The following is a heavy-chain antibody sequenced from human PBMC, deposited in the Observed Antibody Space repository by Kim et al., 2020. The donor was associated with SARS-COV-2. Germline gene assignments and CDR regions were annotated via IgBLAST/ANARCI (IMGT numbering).Heavy chain of an antibody. D-gene: IGHD3-10*01. CDR2: IYYSGST. CDR1: GGSISSSSYY. CDR3: ATWGSPSYYYGSGSYYKTPSPYDY. J-gene: IGHJ4*02. Sequence: SETLSLTCTVSGGSISSSSYYWGWIRQPPGKGLEWIGSIYYSGSTYYNPSLKSRVTISVDTSKNQFSLKLSSVTAADTAVYYCATWGSPSYYYGSGSYYKTPSPYDYWGQGTLVTVSS. V-gene: IGHV4-39*01.